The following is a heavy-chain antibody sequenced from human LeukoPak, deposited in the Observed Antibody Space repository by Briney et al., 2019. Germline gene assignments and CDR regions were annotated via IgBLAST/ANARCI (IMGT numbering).Heavy chain of an antibody. J-gene: IGHJ3*02. CDR1: GFTFDDYA. CDR2: ISGDGDST. CDR3: AKDMSQMPYDILTGYSNDAFDI. V-gene: IGHV3-43*02. D-gene: IGHD3-9*01. Sequence: GRSLRLSCAASGFTFDDYAMHWVRQAPGKGLEWVSLISGDGDSTYYADSVKGRFTISRDNSKNSLYLQMNSLRTEDTALYYCAKDMSQMPYDILTGYSNDAFDIWGQGTMVTVSS.